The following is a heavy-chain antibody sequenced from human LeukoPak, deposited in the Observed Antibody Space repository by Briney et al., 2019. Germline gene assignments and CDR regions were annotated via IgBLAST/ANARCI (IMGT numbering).Heavy chain of an antibody. D-gene: IGHD1-14*01. Sequence: ASVKVSCKASGYTFSGYYIHWVRQAPGQGLEWMGWINPNSGGTNYAQKFQGRVTMTRDTSISTAYMELSRLRSDDTAVYYCARYRPKSPTRYMDVWGKGTTVTFSS. CDR2: INPNSGGT. CDR3: ARYRPKSPTRYMDV. V-gene: IGHV1-2*02. J-gene: IGHJ6*03. CDR1: GYTFSGYY.